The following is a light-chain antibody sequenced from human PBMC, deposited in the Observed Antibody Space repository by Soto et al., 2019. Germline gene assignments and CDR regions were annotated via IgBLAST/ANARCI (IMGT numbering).Light chain of an antibody. CDR2: LNSDGSH. J-gene: IGLJ2*01. CDR1: SGDSNYA. V-gene: IGLV4-69*01. CDR3: QTWGTGIVI. Sequence: QSVLTQSPSASASLGASVNLTCTLSSGDSNYAIEWHQQQPEKGPRYLMKLNSDGSHSKGDGIPNSFSGSSTGADRYLTIASLQSEDEAYYYCQTWGTGIVIFGGGTKLTVL.